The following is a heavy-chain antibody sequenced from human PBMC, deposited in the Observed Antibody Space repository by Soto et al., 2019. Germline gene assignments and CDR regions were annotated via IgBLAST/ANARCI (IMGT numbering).Heavy chain of an antibody. CDR2: ISSDGSNT. Sequence: EVQLVESGGGLVQPGEYLRLSCVASGFTFSRYWMNWVRQAPGKGLVWVSRISSDGSNTTYADSVKGRFTISRDHATNTLYLQMNSLRVADTAMYHCAREDSFDPFHHWGQGTLVTVSS. J-gene: IGHJ1*01. CDR1: GFTFSRYW. V-gene: IGHV3-74*01. D-gene: IGHD2-21*01. CDR3: AREDSFDPFHH.